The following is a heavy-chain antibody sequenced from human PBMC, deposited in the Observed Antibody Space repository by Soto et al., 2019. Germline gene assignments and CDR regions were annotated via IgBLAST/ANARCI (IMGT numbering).Heavy chain of an antibody. Sequence: ELQLVESGGGLVKPGGSLRLSCAASGFTFTTYGRNWVRPAPGKGLEWVSSISSSSGTIYYADSVKGRFTISRDNAKNSLSLQMDSLRADDTAVYYWARGSYGTYDDWGQGTLVTVSS. J-gene: IGHJ4*02. CDR1: GFTFTTYG. CDR2: ISSSSGTI. CDR3: ARGSYGTYDD. V-gene: IGHV3-21*01. D-gene: IGHD5-18*01.